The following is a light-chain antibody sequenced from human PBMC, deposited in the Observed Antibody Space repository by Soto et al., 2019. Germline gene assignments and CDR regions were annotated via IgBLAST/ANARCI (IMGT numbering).Light chain of an antibody. CDR3: QLYSSSPIT. V-gene: IGKV3-20*01. Sequence: IVITQTPATLYGSPGQGRTLSCRASQSISRNLAWYQQKPGQAPRLLISLASSRATGIPDRFSGSGSGTDFSLTISRLEPEDFAVYYCQLYSSSPITFGQGARLEIK. CDR1: QSISRN. J-gene: IGKJ5*01. CDR2: LAS.